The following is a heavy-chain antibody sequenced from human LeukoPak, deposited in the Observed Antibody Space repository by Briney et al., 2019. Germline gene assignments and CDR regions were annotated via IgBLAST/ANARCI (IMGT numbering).Heavy chain of an antibody. CDR3: ARASGIWYFDL. J-gene: IGHJ2*01. V-gene: IGHV3-48*01. CDR2: ISSSSSTI. Sequence: PGGSLRLSCAASGFTFSSYSMNWVRQAPGKGLGWVSCISSSSSTIYYADSVKGRFTISRDNAKNSLYLQMNSLRAEDTAVYYCARASGIWYFDLWGRGTLVTVSS. CDR1: GFTFSSYS. D-gene: IGHD1-14*01.